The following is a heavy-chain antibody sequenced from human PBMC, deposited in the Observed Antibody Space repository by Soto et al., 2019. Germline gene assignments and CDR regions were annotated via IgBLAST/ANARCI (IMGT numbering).Heavy chain of an antibody. J-gene: IGHJ4*02. V-gene: IGHV1-46*01. CDR1: GYIFIHCF. CDR2: INPSSGTT. CDR3: ARSLGETTSLFDY. Sequence: HVQLVQSGAEMQQPGASVKLSCQASGYIFIHCFMHWVRQAPGQGLEWMGGINPSSGTTTYAQKFQGRVTVTRDTSTITVYMELSSLGSGDTAMYYCARSLGETTSLFDYWGQGSLVTVSA. D-gene: IGHD1-26*01.